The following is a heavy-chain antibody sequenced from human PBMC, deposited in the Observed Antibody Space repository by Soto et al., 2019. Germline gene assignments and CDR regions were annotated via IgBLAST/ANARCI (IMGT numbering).Heavy chain of an antibody. J-gene: IGHJ4*02. CDR2: IYHTGST. V-gene: IGHV4-4*02. CDR1: GASISSTNW. CDR3: ATLPPRIVVVVLPIPT. Sequence: QVQLQESGPRLVKPSGTLSLTCAVSGASISSTNWWTWVRQPPGKGLEWIGEIYHTGSTKYNPSLKRRVPISLDKSNNPCSLMLSSVTAADPAVYYCATLPPRIVVVVLPIPTWGQGTLVTVS. D-gene: IGHD2-15*01.